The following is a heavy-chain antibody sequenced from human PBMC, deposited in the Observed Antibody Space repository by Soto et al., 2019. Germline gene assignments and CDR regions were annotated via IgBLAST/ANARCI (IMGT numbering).Heavy chain of an antibody. V-gene: IGHV4-59*12. CDR1: GGSISSYY. D-gene: IGHD6-13*01. CDR3: ARVEQQLPYNWFYP. CDR2: IYYSGST. Sequence: PSETLFLTCTVSGGSISSYYWSWIRQPPGKGLEWIGYIYYSGSTNYNPSLKSRVTISVDTSKNQFALKLSSVTAADTAVYYCARVEQQLPYNWFYPWGQGTLVTVSS. J-gene: IGHJ5*02.